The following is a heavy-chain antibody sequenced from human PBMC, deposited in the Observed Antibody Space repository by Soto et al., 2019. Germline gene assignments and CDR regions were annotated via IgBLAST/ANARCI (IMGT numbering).Heavy chain of an antibody. CDR2: IKRDGTVT. CDR3: ARDLSPPGEFFYDALDV. Sequence: EVQLVESGGGLVQPGESLRLSCAASGFTFSAFWMTWLRQAPGKGLEWVANIKRDGTVTHYGDSVEGRCTLSRDNAQNSLLLQLNSLRPEDTAMYYCARDLSPPGEFFYDALDVWCQGTFVSVSS. V-gene: IGHV3-7*04. J-gene: IGHJ3*01. CDR1: GFTFSAFW. D-gene: IGHD2-21*01.